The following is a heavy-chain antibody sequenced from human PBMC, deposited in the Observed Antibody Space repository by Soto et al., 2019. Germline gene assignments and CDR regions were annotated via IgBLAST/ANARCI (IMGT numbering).Heavy chain of an antibody. Sequence: SETLSLTCTVSGGSISSGDYYWSWIRQPPGKGLEWIGYIYYSGSAYYNPSLKSRVTISVDTSKNQFSLKLSSVTAADTAVYYCASWITGTTFPPYFDYWGQGTLVTVSS. CDR3: ASWITGTTFPPYFDY. CDR2: IYYSGSA. J-gene: IGHJ4*02. D-gene: IGHD1-7*01. V-gene: IGHV4-30-4*01. CDR1: GGSISSGDYY.